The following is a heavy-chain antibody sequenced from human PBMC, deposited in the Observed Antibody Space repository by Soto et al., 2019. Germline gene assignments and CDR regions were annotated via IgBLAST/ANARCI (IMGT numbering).Heavy chain of an antibody. CDR1: GYTFTNYA. J-gene: IGHJ5*02. CDR2: INAGNGNA. D-gene: IGHD3-16*01. CDR3: AILPYFGGGMGFDP. Sequence: QVQLVQSGAEVKKPGASVKVSCKASGYTFTNYAVHWVRQAPGQRLEWMGWINAGNGNAKYSQKFQGRVTITRDTSASTDYMELSSLRSEDTAVYSCAILPYFGGGMGFDPWGQGTLVTVSS. V-gene: IGHV1-3*01.